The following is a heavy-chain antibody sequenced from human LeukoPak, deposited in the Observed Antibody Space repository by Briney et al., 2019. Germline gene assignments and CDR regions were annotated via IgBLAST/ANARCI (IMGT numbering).Heavy chain of an antibody. CDR3: ARGYGSGSYHYYYSYGMDV. J-gene: IGHJ6*04. CDR2: INHSGST. D-gene: IGHD3-10*01. Sequence: KPSETLSLTCAVYGGSFSGYYWSWIRQPPGKGLEWIGEINHSGSTNYNPSLKSRVTIAVNASKNQFSLTLSSVTAADTAVYYCARGYGSGSYHYYYSYGMDVWGKGTTVTVSS. V-gene: IGHV4-34*01. CDR1: GGSFSGYY.